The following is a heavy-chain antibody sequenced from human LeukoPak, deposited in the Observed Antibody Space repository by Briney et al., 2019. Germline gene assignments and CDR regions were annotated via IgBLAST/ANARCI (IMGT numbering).Heavy chain of an antibody. CDR2: INPNSGGT. CDR3: AGYSYGRNDAFDI. V-gene: IGHV1-2*02. J-gene: IGHJ3*02. Sequence: GASVKVSCKASGYTFTSYGISWVRQAPGQGLQWMGWINPNSGGTNYAQKFQGRVTMTRDTSISTAYMELSRPRSDDTAVYYCAGYSYGRNDAFDIWGQGTMVTVSS. D-gene: IGHD5-18*01. CDR1: GYTFTSYG.